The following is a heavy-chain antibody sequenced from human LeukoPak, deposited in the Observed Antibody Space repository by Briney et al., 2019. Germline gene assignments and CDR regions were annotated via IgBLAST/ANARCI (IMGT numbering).Heavy chain of an antibody. Sequence: GGSLRLSCAASGFTVSSNHMSWVRQAPGKGLKWVSIIYSGGTTYYADSVKGRFTISRDNSKNSLYLQMNSLRAEDTAVYYCARDADYGGSPDAFEVWGRGTIVTVSS. J-gene: IGHJ3*01. D-gene: IGHD4-23*01. V-gene: IGHV3-53*01. CDR1: GFTVSSNH. CDR3: ARDADYGGSPDAFEV. CDR2: IYSGGTT.